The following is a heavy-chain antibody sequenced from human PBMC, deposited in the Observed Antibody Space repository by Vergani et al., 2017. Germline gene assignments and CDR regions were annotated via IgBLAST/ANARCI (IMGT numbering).Heavy chain of an antibody. J-gene: IGHJ4*02. V-gene: IGHV4-31*03. CDR2: IYYSGST. CDR1: GGSISSGAYY. Sequence: QVQLQQWGAGLLKPSETLSLTCTVSGGSISSGAYYWSWIRQHPGKGLEWIGYIYYSGSTYYNPSLKSRVTISVDTSNNHFSLKLSSVTAADTAVYYCARDHYYYDSSGYYKPGDYWGQGTLVTVSS. D-gene: IGHD3-22*01. CDR3: ARDHYYYDSSGYYKPGDY.